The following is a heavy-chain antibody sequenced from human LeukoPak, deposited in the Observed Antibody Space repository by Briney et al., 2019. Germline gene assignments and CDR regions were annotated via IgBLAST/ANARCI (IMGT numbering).Heavy chain of an antibody. D-gene: IGHD4-17*01. CDR3: ARESGSVTSEVDFDY. CDR1: GFTFSSYW. J-gene: IGHJ4*02. CDR2: IKQDGSEK. Sequence: GGSLRLSCAASGFTFSSYWMSWVRQAPGKGLEWVANIKQDGSEKYYVDSVKGRFTISRDNAKKSLYLQMNSLRAEDTAVYYCARESGSVTSEVDFDYWGQGTLVTVSS. V-gene: IGHV3-7*01.